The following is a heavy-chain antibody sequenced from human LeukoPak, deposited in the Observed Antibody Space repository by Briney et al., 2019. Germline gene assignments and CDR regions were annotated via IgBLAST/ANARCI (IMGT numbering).Heavy chain of an antibody. Sequence: SETLSLTCAVYGGSFSGYYWSWIRQPPGKGLEWIGEINHNGSTNYNPSLKSRVTISVETYNKQIPLKLRTVPAGDTAVYYCARVLYYDFCSGYYGGPYYYYYMDVWGKGTTVTVSS. D-gene: IGHD3-3*01. CDR3: ARVLYYDFCSGYYGGPYYYYYMDV. V-gene: IGHV4-34*01. CDR2: INHNGST. CDR1: GGSFSGYY. J-gene: IGHJ6*03.